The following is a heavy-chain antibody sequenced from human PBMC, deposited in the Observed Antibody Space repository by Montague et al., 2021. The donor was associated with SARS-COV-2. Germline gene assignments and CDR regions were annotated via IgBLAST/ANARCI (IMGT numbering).Heavy chain of an antibody. CDR3: LREKAGGLRNVFDF. V-gene: IGHV4-38-2*02. Sequence: SETLSLTCTVSGFSIGSGDYSGWLRPPPTKGLAWIVSSHHSGTTHYHPSLQRRLTMSIDTTTNQSSLRQTSVTAAVSAVFFCLREKAGGLRNVFDFWGQGTPVTVAS. J-gene: IGHJ3*01. D-gene: IGHD3-10*01. CDR1: GFSIGSGDY. CDR2: SHHSGTT.